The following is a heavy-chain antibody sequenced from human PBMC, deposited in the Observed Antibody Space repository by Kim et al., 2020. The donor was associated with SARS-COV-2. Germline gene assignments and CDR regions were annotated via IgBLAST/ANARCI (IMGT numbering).Heavy chain of an antibody. CDR2: IFGGGGT. V-gene: IGHV3-53*01. CDR3: ARDLGYSSSW. Sequence: GGSLRLSCAASGFTVSGIYMSWVRQAPGKGLEWVSVIFGGGGTYYADSVKGRFTISRDNSKNTLSLQMNSLRADDTAVYYCARDLGYSSSWWGQGTLVTVSS. CDR1: GFTVSGIY. J-gene: IGHJ4*02. D-gene: IGHD6-13*01.